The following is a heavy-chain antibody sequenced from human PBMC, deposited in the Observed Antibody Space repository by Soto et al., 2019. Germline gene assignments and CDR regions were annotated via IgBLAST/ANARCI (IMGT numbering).Heavy chain of an antibody. D-gene: IGHD6-19*01. J-gene: IGHJ3*02. CDR3: AKGIAVAGTSAHDAFDI. CDR1: EFTFSSYA. CDR2: ISGSGGST. Sequence: GSLRLSCAASEFTFSSYAMSWVRQAPGKGLEWVSAISGSGGSTYYADSVKGRFTISRDNSKNTLYLQMNSLRAEDTAVYYCAKGIAVAGTSAHDAFDIWGQGTMVTVSS. V-gene: IGHV3-23*01.